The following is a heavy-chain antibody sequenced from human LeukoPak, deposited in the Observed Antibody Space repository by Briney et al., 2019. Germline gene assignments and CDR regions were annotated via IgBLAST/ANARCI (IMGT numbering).Heavy chain of an antibody. CDR1: GYSFTSYW. V-gene: IGHV5-51*01. CDR2: IYPGDSDT. CDR3: ARPYYYDSSGYYLDY. Sequence: GESLKISCKGPGYSFTSYWIGWVRQMPGKGLEWMGIIYPGDSDTRYSPSFQGQVTISADKSISTAYLQWSSLKASDTAMYYCARPYYYDSSGYYLDYWGQGTLVTVSS. J-gene: IGHJ4*02. D-gene: IGHD3-22*01.